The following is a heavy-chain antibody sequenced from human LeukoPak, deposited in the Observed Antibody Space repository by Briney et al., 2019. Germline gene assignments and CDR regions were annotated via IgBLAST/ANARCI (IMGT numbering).Heavy chain of an antibody. J-gene: IGHJ2*01. CDR2: IGTAGDT. D-gene: IGHD3-10*01. Sequence: GSLRLSCAASGFTFSSYDMHWVRQATGKGLEWVSAIGTAGDTYYPGSVKGRFTISRENAKNSLYLQMNSLRAGDTAVYYCARVYYGSGSYQGGYWYFDLWGRGTLVTVSS. V-gene: IGHV3-13*01. CDR1: GFTFSSYD. CDR3: ARVYYGSGSYQGGYWYFDL.